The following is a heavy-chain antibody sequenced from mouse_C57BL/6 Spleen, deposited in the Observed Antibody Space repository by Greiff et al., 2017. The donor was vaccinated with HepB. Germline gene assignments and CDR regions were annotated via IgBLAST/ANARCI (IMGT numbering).Heavy chain of an antibody. D-gene: IGHD1-1*01. CDR1: GYSITSGYD. CDR2: ISYSGST. Sequence: EVQLQESGPGMVKPSQSLSLTCTVTGYSITSGYDWHWIRHFPGNKLEWMGYISYSGSTNFNPSLKSRISITHDTSKNHFFLKLNSVTTEDTATYYCARGPHYYGSSYAMDYWGQGTSVTVSS. J-gene: IGHJ4*01. CDR3: ARGPHYYGSSYAMDY. V-gene: IGHV3-1*01.